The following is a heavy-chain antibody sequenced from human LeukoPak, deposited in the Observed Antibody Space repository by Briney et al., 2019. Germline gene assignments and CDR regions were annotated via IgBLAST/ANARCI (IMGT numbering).Heavy chain of an antibody. V-gene: IGHV3-66*01. CDR1: GFTVNRNV. J-gene: IGHJ6*03. CDR3: ARDLAGFEEPRYYYYMDF. Sequence: VQPGGSLRLSCVPSGFTVNRNVMSWVRQAPGKGLEWVSLIYSDDRAFYADSAKGRFTISRNKSRNTLFLQMSSLKPEDTAIYYCARDLAGFEEPRYYYYMDFWGKGTTVTVSS. D-gene: IGHD3-9*01. CDR2: IYSDDRA.